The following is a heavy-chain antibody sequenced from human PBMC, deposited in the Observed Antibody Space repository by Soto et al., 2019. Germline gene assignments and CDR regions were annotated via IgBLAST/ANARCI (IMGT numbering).Heavy chain of an antibody. J-gene: IGHJ4*02. CDR1: GFTFSNYG. Sequence: SGGSLRLSCAASGFTFSNYGMHWVRQAPGKGLEWMAVIWYNGNNKYYADSVKGRFTISRDNSKNTLYQRMNSLRAEDTAVYYCARYRDYYDTSGYYYYFDHWGRGTLVTVSS. CDR2: IWYNGNNK. CDR3: ARYRDYYDTSGYYYYFDH. V-gene: IGHV3-33*01. D-gene: IGHD3-22*01.